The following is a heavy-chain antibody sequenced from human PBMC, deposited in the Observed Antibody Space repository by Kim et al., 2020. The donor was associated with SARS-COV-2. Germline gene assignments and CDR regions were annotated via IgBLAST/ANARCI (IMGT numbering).Heavy chain of an antibody. CDR1: GFTLSIYA. V-gene: IGHV3-23*01. Sequence: GGSLRLSCAASGFTLSIYAMNWVRQAPGKGLEWVSGISGSGLITYYADSVKGRFTISSDISKNTLYLQMNDLRAEDTAIYYCAKDVATRATAVVTPADCCSQGTLVTVSS. CDR3: AKDVATRATAVVTPADC. CDR2: ISGSGLIT. J-gene: IGHJ4*02. D-gene: IGHD2-21*02.